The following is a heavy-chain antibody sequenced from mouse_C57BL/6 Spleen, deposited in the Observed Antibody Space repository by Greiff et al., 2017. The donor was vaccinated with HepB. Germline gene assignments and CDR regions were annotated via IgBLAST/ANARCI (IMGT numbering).Heavy chain of an antibody. CDR1: GYTFTSYW. CDR2: IDPSDSYT. Sequence: QVQLQQPGAELVMPGASVKLSCKASGYTFTSYWMHWVKQRPGQGLEWIGEIDPSDSYTNYNQKFKGKSTLTVDKSSSTAYMQLSSLTSEDSAVYYCAQYYYAMDYWGQGTSVTVSS. CDR3: AQYYYAMDY. J-gene: IGHJ4*01. V-gene: IGHV1-69*01.